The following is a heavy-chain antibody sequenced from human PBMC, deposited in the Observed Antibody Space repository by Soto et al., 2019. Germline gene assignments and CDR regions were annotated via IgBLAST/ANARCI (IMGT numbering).Heavy chain of an antibody. V-gene: IGHV3-73*02. Sequence: EVQLVESGGGLVQPGSSLRLSCAASGFTFSASAIHWVRQASGKGLEWVGRVRTKNNNYATTYAASVTGRFTISRDDSRNTAFIQMSSLKTEDTAIYYCTSYDKSGYFYLNYWGQGTLVTVSS. J-gene: IGHJ4*02. CDR1: GFTFSASA. CDR3: TSYDKSGYFYLNY. D-gene: IGHD3-22*01. CDR2: VRTKNNNYAT.